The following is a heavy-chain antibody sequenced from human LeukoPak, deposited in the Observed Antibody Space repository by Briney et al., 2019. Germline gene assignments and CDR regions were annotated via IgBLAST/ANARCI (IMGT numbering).Heavy chain of an antibody. Sequence: GGSLRLSCAASGFTFSSYAMHWVRQAPGKGLEWVAVISYDGSNKYYADSVKGRFTISRDNSKNTLYLQMNSLRAEDTAVYYCARDRVGSFLDYWGQGTLVTVSS. CDR3: ARDRVGSFLDY. CDR2: ISYDGSNK. D-gene: IGHD1-26*01. CDR1: GFTFSSYA. J-gene: IGHJ4*02. V-gene: IGHV3-30-3*01.